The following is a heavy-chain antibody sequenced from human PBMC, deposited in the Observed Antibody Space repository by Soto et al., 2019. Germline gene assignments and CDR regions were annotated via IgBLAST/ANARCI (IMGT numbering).Heavy chain of an antibody. CDR3: VKDGRVYVPGGD. V-gene: IGHV3-30*18. D-gene: IGHD1-26*01. CDR2: ISDDGSNK. CDR1: GFSFSSFG. J-gene: IGHJ4*02. Sequence: QVQLVESGGGVVQPGRSLRLSCAASGFSFSSFGMHWVRQAPGTGLEWVAVISDDGSNKHYTDSVKGRFAISRDNSKNTLYLQMNSLRAEDTAVYYGVKDGRVYVPGGDWGQGALVTVSS.